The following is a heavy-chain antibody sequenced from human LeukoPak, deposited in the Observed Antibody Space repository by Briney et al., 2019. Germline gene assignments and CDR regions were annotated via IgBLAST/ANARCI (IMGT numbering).Heavy chain of an antibody. CDR3: ATVNRMHESSTSCPFDY. Sequence: GGSLRLSCAAPGFTFSSYGMHWVRQAPGKGLEWVAFIRYDGSNKYYADSVKGRFTISRDNSKNTLYLQMNSLRAEDTAVYYCATVNRMHESSTSCPFDYWGQGTLVTVSS. V-gene: IGHV3-30*02. CDR1: GFTFSSYG. D-gene: IGHD2-2*01. J-gene: IGHJ4*02. CDR2: IRYDGSNK.